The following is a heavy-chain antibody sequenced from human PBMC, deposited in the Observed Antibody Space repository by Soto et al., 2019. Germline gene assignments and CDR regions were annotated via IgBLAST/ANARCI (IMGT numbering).Heavy chain of an antibody. Sequence: GGSLRLSCAASGFTFSSYAMSWVRQAPGKGLEWVSAISGSGGSTYYANAVKGRFTISRDNSKNTLYLQMNSLRAEDKAVYYCAKCKVGFQPTFDYWGQGTLVTVSS. CDR2: ISGSGGST. CDR3: AKCKVGFQPTFDY. CDR1: GFTFSSYA. V-gene: IGHV3-23*01. D-gene: IGHD2-15*01. J-gene: IGHJ4*02.